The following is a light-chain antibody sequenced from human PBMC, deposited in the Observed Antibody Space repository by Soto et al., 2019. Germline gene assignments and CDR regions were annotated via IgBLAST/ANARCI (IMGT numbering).Light chain of an antibody. CDR1: QSFSSRY. Sequence: EIVLTQSPGTLSLSPGERATLSCRASQSFSSRYLAWYQQRPGQAPRLLIYGASTRATGIPDRFSASGSGTDFTLTISRLEPEDFAVYSCQQYGAALPWAFGQGTKVEIK. CDR3: QQYGAALPWA. V-gene: IGKV3-20*01. J-gene: IGKJ1*01. CDR2: GAS.